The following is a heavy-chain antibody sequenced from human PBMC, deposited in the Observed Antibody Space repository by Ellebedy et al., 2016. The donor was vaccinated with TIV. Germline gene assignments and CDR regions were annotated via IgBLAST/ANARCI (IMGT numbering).Heavy chain of an antibody. CDR3: TRATRTSGSGATFYTFAMDV. V-gene: IGHV4-61*01. J-gene: IGHJ6*02. CDR1: GGSVKTGSYL. Sequence: SETLSLTCTVSGGSVKTGSYLWIWIRQPPGGGLEFVGSVYYSGNTNYKTNYNPSLESRVTMALDTAKNQISLNLRFLTPADTAMYYCTRATRTSGSGATFYTFAMDVWGQGASVSVSS. CDR2: VYYSGNTNYKT. D-gene: IGHD3-10*01.